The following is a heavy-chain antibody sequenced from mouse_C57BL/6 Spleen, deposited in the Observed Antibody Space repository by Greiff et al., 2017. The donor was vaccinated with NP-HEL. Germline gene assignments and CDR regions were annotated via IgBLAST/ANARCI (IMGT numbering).Heavy chain of an antibody. V-gene: IGHV1-52*01. CDR2: IDPSDSET. D-gene: IGHD1-1*01. CDR3: ARAFITTVAWYFDV. CDR1: GYTFTSYW. Sequence: QVQLQQPGAELVRPGSSVKLSCKASGYTFTSYWMHWVKQRPIQGLEWIGNIDPSDSETHYNQKFKDKATLTVDKSSSTAYMQLSSLTSEDSAVYYCARAFITTVAWYFDVWGTGTTVTVSS. J-gene: IGHJ1*03.